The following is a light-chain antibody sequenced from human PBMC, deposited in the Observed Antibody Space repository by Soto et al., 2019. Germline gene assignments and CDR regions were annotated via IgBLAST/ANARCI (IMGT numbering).Light chain of an antibody. Sequence: DIQMTQSPSVMSASVGDTVTITCRASQGINYYLAWFQHQPGKVPKRLIYAASDLESGVPSRFSGSGSGTEFTLTISSLQPDDFATYYCLQHSTYPATFGGGTKVEIK. CDR1: QGINYY. V-gene: IGKV1-17*03. J-gene: IGKJ4*01. CDR3: LQHSTYPAT. CDR2: AAS.